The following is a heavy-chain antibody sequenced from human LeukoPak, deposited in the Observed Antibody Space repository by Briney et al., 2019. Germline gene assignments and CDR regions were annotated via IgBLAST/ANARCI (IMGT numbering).Heavy chain of an antibody. D-gene: IGHD3-22*01. CDR2: INSDGSWT. CDR1: GNYW. V-gene: IGHV3-74*01. Sequence: GGSLRLSCAASGNYWMHWVRQAPGKGLVWVSHINSDGSWTSYADSVKGRFTISKDNAKNTVYLQMNSLRAEDTAVYYCARRVPHYDSSGYYSAGAYYFDYWGQGTLVTVSS. J-gene: IGHJ4*02. CDR3: ARRVPHYDSSGYYSAGAYYFDY.